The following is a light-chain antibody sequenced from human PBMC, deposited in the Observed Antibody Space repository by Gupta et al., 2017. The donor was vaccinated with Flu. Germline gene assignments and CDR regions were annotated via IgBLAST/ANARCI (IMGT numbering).Light chain of an antibody. V-gene: IGKV1-33*01. CDR3: QQDDKLPIT. CDR2: DAS. J-gene: IGKJ3*01. CDR1: HVISNY. Sequence: SLPFAPVGDTVTITSQARHVISNYFDWYQQTPGKAPKLLIYDASNAATGLPYRFSGSGSGTDFTFTISSLQPEDFAMYYCQQDDKLPITFGHGTKVDIK.